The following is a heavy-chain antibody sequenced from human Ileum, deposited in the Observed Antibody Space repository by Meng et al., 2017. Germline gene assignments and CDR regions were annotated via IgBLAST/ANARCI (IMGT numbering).Heavy chain of an antibody. CDR1: RAAITSTN. CDR3: ARGGLPGALDS. J-gene: IGHJ4*02. Sequence: VQLTEVGPGLVNSYATPSLIRSASRAAITSTNWFWIRQPPGKGLEFIGEISNSGNTNYNPSIKSRVTISADTSKNQLSLRLNSVTAVDTALYYCARGGLPGALDSWGQGTLVTVSS. D-gene: IGHD2-2*01. CDR2: ISNSGNT. V-gene: IGHV4-59*01.